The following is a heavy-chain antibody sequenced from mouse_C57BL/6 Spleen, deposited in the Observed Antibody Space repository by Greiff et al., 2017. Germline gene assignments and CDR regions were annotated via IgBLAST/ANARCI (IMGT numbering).Heavy chain of an antibody. CDR3: ARTGTGYAMDY. D-gene: IGHD3-3*01. Sequence: QVQLQQPGAELVRPGSSVKLSCKASGYTFTSYWMHWVKQRPIQGLEWIGNIDTSDSETHYNQKFKDKATLTVDKSSSTAYMQLSSLTSEDSAVYYCARTGTGYAMDYWGQGTSVTVSS. CDR2: IDTSDSET. J-gene: IGHJ4*01. CDR1: GYTFTSYW. V-gene: IGHV1-52*01.